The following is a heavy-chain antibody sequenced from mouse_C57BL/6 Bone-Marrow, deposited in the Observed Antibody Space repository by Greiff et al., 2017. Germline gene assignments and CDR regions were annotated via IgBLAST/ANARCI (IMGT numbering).Heavy chain of an antibody. Sequence: QVQLQQPGAELVKPGASVKLSCKASGYTFTSYWMQWVKQRPGQGLEWIGEIDPSDSYTNYKQKFKGKATLTVDTSSSTAYMQLSSLTSEDSAVYYCASYDWFAYWGQGTLVTVSA. CDR1: GYTFTSYW. CDR2: IDPSDSYT. J-gene: IGHJ3*01. D-gene: IGHD2-3*01. CDR3: ASYDWFAY. V-gene: IGHV1-50*01.